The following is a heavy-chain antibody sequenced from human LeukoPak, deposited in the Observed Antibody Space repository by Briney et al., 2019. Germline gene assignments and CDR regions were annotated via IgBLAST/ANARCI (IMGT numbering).Heavy chain of an antibody. CDR3: AKVGVRDILTGYTPHWFDY. Sequence: GGSLRLSCAASGLTISNNFMGWVRQAPGKGLEWVSSISGSGGSTYYADSVKGRFTISRDNSKNTLYLQMNSLRAEDTAVYYCAKVGVRDILTGYTPHWFDYWGQGTLGTVSS. V-gene: IGHV3-23*01. D-gene: IGHD3-9*01. J-gene: IGHJ4*02. CDR1: GLTISNNF. CDR2: ISGSGGST.